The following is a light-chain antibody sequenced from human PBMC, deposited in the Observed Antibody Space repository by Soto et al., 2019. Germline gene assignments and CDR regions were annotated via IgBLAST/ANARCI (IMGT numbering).Light chain of an antibody. Sequence: QSALTQPASVSGSPGQSITISCTGTSSDVGSYNLVSWYQQHPGKAPKLMIYEGSKRPSGVSNRFSGSKSGNTASLTISGLRAEDEADYYCCSYAGSSTFRAVFGGGTKLTVL. J-gene: IGLJ7*01. CDR2: EGS. CDR3: CSYAGSSTFRAV. CDR1: SSDVGSYNL. V-gene: IGLV2-23*01.